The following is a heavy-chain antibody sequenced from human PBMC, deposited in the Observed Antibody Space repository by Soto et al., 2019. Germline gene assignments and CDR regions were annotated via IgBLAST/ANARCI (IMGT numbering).Heavy chain of an antibody. CDR3: ARYGKTGRSKVWFGELPNYYYYGMDV. CDR1: GGSFSGYY. V-gene: IGHV4-34*01. J-gene: IGHJ6*02. Sequence: PSETLSLTCAVYGGSFSGYYWNWIRQPPGKGLEWIGEIDHSGYTNYNPSLKSRVTISVDTSKHQFSLKLSSVTAADTAVYYCARYGKTGRSKVWFGELPNYYYYGMDVWGQGTTVIVSS. D-gene: IGHD3-10*01. CDR2: IDHSGYT.